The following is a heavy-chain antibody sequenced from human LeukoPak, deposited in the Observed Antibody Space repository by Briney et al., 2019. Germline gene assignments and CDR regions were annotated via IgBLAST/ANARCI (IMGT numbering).Heavy chain of an antibody. V-gene: IGHV3-53*01. CDR2: IYSGGST. J-gene: IGHJ4*02. CDR3: ARGDYYDSSGYRLDY. D-gene: IGHD3-22*01. Sequence: GGSLRLSCAASGFTVSSNYMSWVRQAPGKGLEWASVIYSGGSTYYADSVKGRFTISRDNSKNTLYLQMNSLRAEDTAVYYCARGDYYDSSGYRLDYWGQGTLVTVSS. CDR1: GFTVSSNY.